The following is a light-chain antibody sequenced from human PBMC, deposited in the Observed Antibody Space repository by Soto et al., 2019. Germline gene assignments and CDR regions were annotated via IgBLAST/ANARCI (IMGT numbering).Light chain of an antibody. V-gene: IGLV2-23*01. J-gene: IGLJ1*01. Sequence: QSALTQPASVSGSPGQSITISCTGTSSDVGRYNLVSWYQQLPGKAPKLMIFGGTKRPSGVSSRFSGSKSGNTASLTISGLQAEDEADYYCCSYAGSSTLYVFGTGTKVTVL. CDR2: GGT. CDR1: SSDVGRYNL. CDR3: CSYAGSSTLYV.